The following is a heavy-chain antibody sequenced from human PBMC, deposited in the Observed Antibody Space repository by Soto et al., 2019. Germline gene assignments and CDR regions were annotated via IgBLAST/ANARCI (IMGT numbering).Heavy chain of an antibody. CDR2: IYYSGST. CDR3: ARVISSYDFWSGYPDY. CDR1: GGSISSYY. V-gene: IGHV4-59*01. J-gene: IGHJ4*02. Sequence: PSETLSLTXTVSGGSISSYYWSWIRQPPGKGLEWIGYIYYSGSTNYNPSLKSRVTISVDTSKNQFSLKLSSVTAADTAVYYCARVISSYDFWSGYPDYWGQGTLVTVSS. D-gene: IGHD3-3*01.